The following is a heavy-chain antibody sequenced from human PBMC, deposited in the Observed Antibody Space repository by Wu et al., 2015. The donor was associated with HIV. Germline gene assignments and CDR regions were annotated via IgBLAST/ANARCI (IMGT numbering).Heavy chain of an antibody. V-gene: IGHV1-18*01. Sequence: QVHLVQSGTEVKKPGASVKVSCKASGYTFTNYDINWVRQAPGQGLEWIGWISAYNNNTNYAQKLQGRVTMTTDTSTSTAYMELRSLRYDDTAVYYCARDRIAVAARRIDYWGQGTLVTVSS. CDR2: ISAYNNNT. J-gene: IGHJ4*02. CDR1: GYTFTNYD. D-gene: IGHD6-19*01. CDR3: ARDRIAVAARRIDY.